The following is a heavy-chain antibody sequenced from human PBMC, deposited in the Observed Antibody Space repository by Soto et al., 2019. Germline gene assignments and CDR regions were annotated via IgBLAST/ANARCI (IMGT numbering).Heavy chain of an antibody. CDR2: ITFSGNTV. CDR1: GFTFSDSY. CDR3: ARVSWREKYGMDV. J-gene: IGHJ6*02. Sequence: GGSLRLSCAASGFTFSDSYMSWIRLAPGKGLEWISYITFSGNTVYYADSLKGRFTISRDNAKNSLYLQMNRLRAEDTAVYYCARVSWREKYGMDVWGQGTTVTVYS. V-gene: IGHV3-11*01.